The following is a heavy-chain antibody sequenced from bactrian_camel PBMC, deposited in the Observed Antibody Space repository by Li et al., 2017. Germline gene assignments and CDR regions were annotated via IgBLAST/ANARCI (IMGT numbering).Heavy chain of an antibody. CDR3: TTGTTAYGHSWFSSGY. J-gene: IGHJ6*01. CDR2: FNTGGGTT. CDR1: TFPQRRVC. Sequence: EVQLVESGGGTVQTGGSLMLSCAASTFPQRRVCMGWLRQAPGKEREGVATFNTGGGTTYYVDAAKGRFTISRDNAKNTLYLQLNSLKIEDTALYYRTTGTTAYGHSWFSSGYWGQGTQVTVS. V-gene: IGHV3S31*01. D-gene: IGHD6*01.